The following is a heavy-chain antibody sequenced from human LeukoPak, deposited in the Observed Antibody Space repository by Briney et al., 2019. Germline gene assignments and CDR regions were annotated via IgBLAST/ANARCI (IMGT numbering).Heavy chain of an antibody. V-gene: IGHV1-3*03. CDR3: TLYNY. Sequence: ASVKVSCKTSGYSFTSQDMRWVRQAPGQSLEWMGCINPDNGDTKYSQEFQGRVTITRDTSATTAYMELSSLRSDDMAVYYCTLYNYWGQGTLVTVSS. CDR1: GYSFTSQD. J-gene: IGHJ4*02. D-gene: IGHD2-2*02. CDR2: INPDNGDT.